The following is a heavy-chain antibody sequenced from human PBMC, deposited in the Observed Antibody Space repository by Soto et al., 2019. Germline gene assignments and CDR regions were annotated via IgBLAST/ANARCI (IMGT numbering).Heavy chain of an antibody. D-gene: IGHD2-2*01. CDR2: ISYDGSNK. Sequence: XGSLRLSCAAAGFTFSSYGMHWVRQAPGKGLEWVAVISYDGSNKYYADSVKGRFTISRDNSKNTLYLQMNSLRAEDTAVYYCAKTVNRTPYYYYGMDVWGQGTTVTVSS. CDR1: GFTFSSYG. V-gene: IGHV3-30*18. J-gene: IGHJ6*02. CDR3: AKTVNRTPYYYYGMDV.